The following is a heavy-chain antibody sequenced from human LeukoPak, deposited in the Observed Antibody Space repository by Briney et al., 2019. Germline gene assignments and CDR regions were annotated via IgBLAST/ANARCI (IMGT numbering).Heavy chain of an antibody. V-gene: IGHV1-46*01. CDR3: ARRGSYDFWSGYYVDY. J-gene: IGHJ4*02. Sequence: ASVKVSCKASGYTFSSYYMQWVRQAPGQGLEWMGIINPSGGSTSYAQKFQGRVTMTRDTSTSTVYMELSSLRSEDTAVYYCARRGSYDFWSGYYVDYWGQGTLVTVSS. CDR2: INPSGGST. D-gene: IGHD3-3*01. CDR1: GYTFSSYY.